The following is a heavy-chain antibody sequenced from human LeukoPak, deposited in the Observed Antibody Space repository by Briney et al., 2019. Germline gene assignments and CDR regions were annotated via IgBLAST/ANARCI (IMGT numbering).Heavy chain of an antibody. J-gene: IGHJ3*02. CDR2: IYPGDSDT. CDR1: GYSFINYW. Sequence: GESLKISCKGSGYSFINYWIAWVRQIPGKGLEWMGIIYPGDSDTRYSPSFQGQVSISADKSISTAYLQWSSLKASDTAMYYCARQRGSIDAFDIWGQGTMVTVSS. V-gene: IGHV5-51*01. CDR3: ARQRGSIDAFDI. D-gene: IGHD1-26*01.